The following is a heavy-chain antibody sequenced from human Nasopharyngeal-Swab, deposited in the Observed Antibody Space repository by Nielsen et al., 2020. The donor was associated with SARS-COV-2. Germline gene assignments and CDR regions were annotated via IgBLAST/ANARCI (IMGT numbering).Heavy chain of an antibody. CDR3: ARQRGGIVILTLDP. D-gene: IGHD3/OR15-3a*01. V-gene: IGHV3-30*03. J-gene: IGHJ5*02. Sequence: GGSLRLSCAASGFTFSSYGMHWVRQAPGKGLEWVAVISYDGSNKYYADSVKGRFTISRDNSKNTLYLQMNSLRAEDTAVYYCARQRGGIVILTLDPWGQGTLVTVSS. CDR1: GFTFSSYG. CDR2: ISYDGSNK.